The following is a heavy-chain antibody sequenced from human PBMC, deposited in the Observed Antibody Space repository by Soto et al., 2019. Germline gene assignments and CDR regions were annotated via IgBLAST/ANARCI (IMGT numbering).Heavy chain of an antibody. J-gene: IGHJ4*02. CDR2: INPSDSYT. CDR1: GYSFTSYW. D-gene: IGHD2-2*02. V-gene: IGHV5-10-1*01. Sequence: LKISCQGSGYSFTSYWIGWVRQRPGKGLEWMGRINPSDSYTTYSPSFQGHVTISTDKSFSTAYLQWSGLKASDTAMYYCARLGYCTGTSCYTFDSWGQGTLVTVSS. CDR3: ARLGYCTGTSCYTFDS.